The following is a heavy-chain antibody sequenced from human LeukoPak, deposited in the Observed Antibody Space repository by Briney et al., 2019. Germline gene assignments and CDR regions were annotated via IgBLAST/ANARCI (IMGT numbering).Heavy chain of an antibody. CDR3: ARDHGDSFNLDY. D-gene: IGHD4-17*01. CDR1: GGSISSGGYY. V-gene: IGHV4-31*03. CDR2: IYYSGST. Sequence: PSETLSLTCTVSGGSISSGGYYWSWIRQHPGKGLEWIGYIYYSGSTYYNPSLKSRVTISVDTSKNQFSLKLSSVTAADTAVYYCARDHGDSFNLDYWGQGTLVTVSS. J-gene: IGHJ4*02.